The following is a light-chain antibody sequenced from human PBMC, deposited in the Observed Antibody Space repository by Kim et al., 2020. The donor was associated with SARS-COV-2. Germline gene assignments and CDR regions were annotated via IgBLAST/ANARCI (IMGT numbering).Light chain of an antibody. V-gene: IGLV2-14*03. J-gene: IGLJ3*02. Sequence: QSVLTQPASVSGSPGQSITISCTGTSRDIGAYDSVSWYQKHPGAAPKLMISDVNHRPSGVSNRFSGSKSGNTASLTIAGLQSEDEADYYCISYTGSGTLVFGGGTKVTVL. CDR2: DVN. CDR1: SRDIGAYDS. CDR3: ISYTGSGTLV.